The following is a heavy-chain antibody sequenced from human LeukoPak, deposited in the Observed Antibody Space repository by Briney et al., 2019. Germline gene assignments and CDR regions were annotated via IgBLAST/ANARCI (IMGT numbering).Heavy chain of an antibody. Sequence: ASVKVSCKPSGYSFSTHAMQWVRQAPGQRLEWMGWINVGNGNTKYSQKFQGRVTLTRDTSASTAYMELGSLRSEDTAVYYCARDNGDYYGSGSFDYWGQGTLVTVSS. CDR3: ARDNGDYYGSGSFDY. CDR2: INVGNGNT. D-gene: IGHD3-10*01. V-gene: IGHV1-3*01. CDR1: GYSFSTHA. J-gene: IGHJ4*02.